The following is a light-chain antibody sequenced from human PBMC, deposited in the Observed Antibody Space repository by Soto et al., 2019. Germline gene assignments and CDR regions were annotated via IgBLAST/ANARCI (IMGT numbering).Light chain of an antibody. J-gene: IGKJ1*01. CDR1: QSISSY. CDR3: QQYSIWRT. CDR2: AAS. V-gene: IGKV1-39*01. Sequence: DIQMTQSPSSLSSSVGDRVTITFRASQSISSYLNWYQQKPGKAPKLLIYAASSLQSGVPSRFSGSGSGTEFTLTISSLQSEDFAVYYCQQYSIWRTFGQGTKVDI.